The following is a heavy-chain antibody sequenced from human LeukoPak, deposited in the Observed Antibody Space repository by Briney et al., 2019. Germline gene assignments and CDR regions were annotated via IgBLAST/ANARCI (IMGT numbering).Heavy chain of an antibody. CDR1: GGSISSYY. D-gene: IGHD2-2*01. CDR3: ARETIVVVPAATSWFDP. V-gene: IGHV4-4*07. J-gene: IGHJ5*02. Sequence: NTSETLSLTCTVSGGSISSYYWSWIRQPAGKGLEWIGRIYTSGSTNYNPSLKSRVTMSVDTSKNRFSLKLSSVTAADTAVYYCARETIVVVPAATSWFDPWGQGTLVTVSS. CDR2: IYTSGST.